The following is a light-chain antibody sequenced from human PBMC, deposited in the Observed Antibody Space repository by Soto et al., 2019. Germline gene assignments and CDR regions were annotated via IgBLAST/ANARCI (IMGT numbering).Light chain of an antibody. Sequence: IQMTQSPASLCPSAGDGATITCRASQGIXNNLAWYQKEPGQAPKRLXYAASNWRSGVPSRLSGSGSRTEFTLTISMLQPEYLSNYCRLQHNYSRPTFGQGTKVDIK. CDR1: QGIXNN. V-gene: IGKV1-17*01. J-gene: IGKJ1*01. CDR3: LQHNYSRPT. CDR2: AAS.